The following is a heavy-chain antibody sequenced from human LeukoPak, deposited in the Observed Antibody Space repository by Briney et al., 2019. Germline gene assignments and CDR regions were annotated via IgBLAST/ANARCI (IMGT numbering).Heavy chain of an antibody. J-gene: IGHJ5*02. Sequence: GGTLRLSCAASGFTFSNHGMNWVRQAPGKGLEWVSGISPSGDITYYADSVKGRFTISRDNSKNTLYLQMNSLRAEDTAVYYCAKYIRESRFDHWGQGTLVTVSS. CDR1: GFTFSNHG. V-gene: IGHV3-23*01. D-gene: IGHD3-10*01. CDR3: AKYIRESRFDH. CDR2: ISPSGDIT.